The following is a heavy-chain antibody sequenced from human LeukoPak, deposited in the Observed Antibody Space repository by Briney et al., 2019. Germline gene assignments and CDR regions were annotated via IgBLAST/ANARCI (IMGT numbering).Heavy chain of an antibody. Sequence: GGSLRLSCAASGFTFSSYAMSWVRQAPGKGLEWVSAISGSGGSTYYADSVKGRFTISRDNSKNTLYLQMNSLRAEDTAVYYFATSRDRDYYYYGMDVWGQGTTVTVSS. CDR1: GFTFSSYA. J-gene: IGHJ6*02. CDR2: ISGSGGST. V-gene: IGHV3-23*01. CDR3: ATSRDRDYYYYGMDV. D-gene: IGHD3-22*01.